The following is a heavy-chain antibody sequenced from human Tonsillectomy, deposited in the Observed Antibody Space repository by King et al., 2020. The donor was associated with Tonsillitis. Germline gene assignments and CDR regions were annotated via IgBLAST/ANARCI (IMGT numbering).Heavy chain of an antibody. D-gene: IGHD7-27*01. J-gene: IGHJ4*02. CDR1: GGSISSGGYY. CDR2: IYYSGST. V-gene: IGHV4-31*03. CDR3: ARFSPGDGDPYYFDY. Sequence: QLQESGPGLVKPSQTLSLTCTVSGGSISSGGYYWSWIRQHPGKGLEWIGYIYYSGSTYYNPSLKSGVTISVDTSKNQFSLKLRSVTAADTAVYYCARFSPGDGDPYYFDYWGQGTLVTVSS.